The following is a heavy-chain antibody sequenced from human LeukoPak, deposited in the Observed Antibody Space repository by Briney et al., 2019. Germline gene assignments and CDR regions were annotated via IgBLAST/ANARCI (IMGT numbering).Heavy chain of an antibody. V-gene: IGHV1-18*01. CDR2: ISAYNGNT. J-gene: IGHJ1*01. CDR1: GYTFTIYG. D-gene: IGHD1-26*01. Sequence: GASVKVSCKASGYTFTIYGISWVRQAPGQGLEWMGWISAYNGNTNYAQKLQGRVTMTTDTSTCTAFMELRSLTSDDTAVYYCARAGATAATTRYLLHWGQGTLVTVSS. CDR3: ARAGATAATTRYLLH.